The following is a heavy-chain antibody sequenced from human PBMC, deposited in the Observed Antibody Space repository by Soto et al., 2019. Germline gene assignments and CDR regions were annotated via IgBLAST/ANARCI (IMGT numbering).Heavy chain of an antibody. Sequence: PGESLKISCKGSGYSFTSYWIGWVRQMPGKSLEWMGIIYPGDSDTRYSPSFQGQVTISADKSISTAYLQWSSLKASDTAMYYCARLPLNYDSSGYYSLVYWGQGTLVTVSS. CDR3: ARLPLNYDSSGYYSLVY. J-gene: IGHJ4*02. V-gene: IGHV5-51*01. D-gene: IGHD3-22*01. CDR2: IYPGDSDT. CDR1: GYSFTSYW.